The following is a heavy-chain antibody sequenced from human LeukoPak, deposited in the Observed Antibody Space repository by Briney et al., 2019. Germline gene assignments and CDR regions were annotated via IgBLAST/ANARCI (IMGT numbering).Heavy chain of an antibody. CDR2: INAGNGDT. V-gene: IGHV1-3*01. CDR3: ARDRQDGYCSSTSCYGFDY. Sequence: ASVKISCKASGYTFTGYTMHWVRQAPGQRLEWMGWINAGNGDTKYSQKFQGRVTLTRDTSATTAYMELSSLRSEDTAVYYCARDRQDGYCSSTSCYGFDYWGQGTLVTVSS. D-gene: IGHD2-2*03. CDR1: GYTFTGYT. J-gene: IGHJ4*02.